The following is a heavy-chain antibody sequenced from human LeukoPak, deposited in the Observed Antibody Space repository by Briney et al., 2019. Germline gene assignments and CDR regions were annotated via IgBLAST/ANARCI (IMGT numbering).Heavy chain of an antibody. D-gene: IGHD3-3*01. CDR1: GHTLTALP. CDR3: AAFDDSWSGYFSSSPYCYFGDV. V-gene: IGHV1-24*01. J-gene: IGHJ6*03. CDR2: SDLHDDET. Sequence: ASVKLSDKASGHTLTALPMHWVRQAPGQGRKGLGRSDLHDDETIYARNFLGSVTMTDDTSTITAFMELTDLRSEDAAVYYCAAFDDSWSGYFSSSPYCYFGDVWGGGTTVSVSS.